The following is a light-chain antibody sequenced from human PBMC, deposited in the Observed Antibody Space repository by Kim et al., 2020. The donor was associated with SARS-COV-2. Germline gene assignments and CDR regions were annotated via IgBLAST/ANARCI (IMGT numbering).Light chain of an antibody. V-gene: IGLV1-47*01. Sequence: QRVTISCSGNTSSIGSNYVYWYPQLPGMAPKLLIYRNSQRPSGVPDRFSGSESGTSASLAISGLRPEDEADYYCATWDDSLSGLYVFGTGTKVTVL. J-gene: IGLJ1*01. CDR3: ATWDDSLSGLYV. CDR1: TSSIGSNY. CDR2: RNS.